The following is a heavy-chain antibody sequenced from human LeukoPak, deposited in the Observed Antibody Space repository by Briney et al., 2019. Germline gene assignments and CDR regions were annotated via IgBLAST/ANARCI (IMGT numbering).Heavy chain of an antibody. CDR2: ISSSSSYI. CDR1: GFTFSSYS. Sequence: GGSLRPSCAASGFTFSSYSMNWVRQAPGKGLEWVSSISSSSSYIYYADSVKGRFTISRDNAKNSLYLQMNSLRAEDTAVYYCARSIAVAGMATSFDYWGQGTLVTVSS. CDR3: ARSIAVAGMATSFDY. J-gene: IGHJ4*02. V-gene: IGHV3-21*01. D-gene: IGHD6-19*01.